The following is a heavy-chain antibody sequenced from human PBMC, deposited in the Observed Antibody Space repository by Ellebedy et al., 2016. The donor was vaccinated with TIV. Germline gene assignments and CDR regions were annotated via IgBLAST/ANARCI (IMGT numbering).Heavy chain of an antibody. D-gene: IGHD5-12*01. J-gene: IGHJ4*02. V-gene: IGHV3-7*01. CDR2: INQGGIET. CDR1: GFTFSRFW. CDR3: ASAARGSGAYESF. Sequence: PGGSLRLSCAASGFTFSRFWMAWVRQAPGKGLEWVATINQGGIETYYVDSVTGRFTIARENSKNSLYLQMNSLRADDTALYYCASAARGSGAYESFWGQGTLVTVSS.